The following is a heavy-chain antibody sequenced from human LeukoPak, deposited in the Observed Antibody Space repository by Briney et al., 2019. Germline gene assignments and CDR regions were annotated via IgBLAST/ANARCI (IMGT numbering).Heavy chain of an antibody. D-gene: IGHD6-6*01. J-gene: IGHJ6*03. V-gene: IGHV4-59*12. CDR2: IYYSGST. CDR3: ARDLGTFSSSPGYYYYYMDV. Sequence: PSETLSLTCTVSGGSISSYYWSWIRQPPGKGLEWIGYIYYSGSTNYNPSLKSRVTISVDTSKNQFSLKLSSVTAADTAVYYCARDLGTFSSSPGYYYYYMDVWGKGTTVTVSS. CDR1: GGSISSYY.